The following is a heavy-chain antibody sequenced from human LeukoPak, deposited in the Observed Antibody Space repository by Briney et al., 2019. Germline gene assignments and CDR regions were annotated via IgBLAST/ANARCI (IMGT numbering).Heavy chain of an antibody. J-gene: IGHJ6*04. CDR1: RFTLTSYW. V-gene: IGHV3-74*03. CDR2: TNTERSST. Sequence: GSLILYCAAPRFTLTSYWLHCVRQAPRNGPLTVSPTNTERSSTTYAGTVKGRFTISRDNDKTTLYLQMNSLRAEDTAVYYCAKQRGDCSSTSCFYYYYGMDVWGKGTTVTVSS. D-gene: IGHD2-2*01. CDR3: AKQRGDCSSTSCFYYYYGMDV.